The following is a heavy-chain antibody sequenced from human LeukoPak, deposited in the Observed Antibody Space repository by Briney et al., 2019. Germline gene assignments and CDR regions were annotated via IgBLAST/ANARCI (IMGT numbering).Heavy chain of an antibody. D-gene: IGHD3-22*01. CDR3: ARANYYYDSSGYSY. Sequence: GSLRLSCAASRFTFSNYWMSWVRQAPGKGLEWVANIKQDGSEKYYVDSVKGRFTISRDNAKNSLYLQMNSLRVDDTAVYYCARANYYYDSSGYSYWGQGTLVTVSS. V-gene: IGHV3-7*05. CDR2: IKQDGSEK. J-gene: IGHJ4*02. CDR1: RFTFSNYW.